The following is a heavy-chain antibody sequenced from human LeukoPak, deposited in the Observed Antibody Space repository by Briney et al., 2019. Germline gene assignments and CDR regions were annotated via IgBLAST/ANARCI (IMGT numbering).Heavy chain of an antibody. Sequence: SETLSLTCTVSGDSISSYYWSWIRQTPEKGLEWIAYISYSGSTNYNPSLKSRVTISVDTSKTQFPLKMSSVTAADTAVYYCARLQRITMAGPDYWYFDLWGRGTLVTVSS. D-gene: IGHD3-10*01. V-gene: IGHV4-59*01. CDR2: ISYSGST. CDR1: GDSISSYY. CDR3: ARLQRITMAGPDYWYFDL. J-gene: IGHJ2*01.